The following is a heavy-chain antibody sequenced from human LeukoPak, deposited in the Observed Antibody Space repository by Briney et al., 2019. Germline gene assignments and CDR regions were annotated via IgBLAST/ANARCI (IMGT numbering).Heavy chain of an antibody. J-gene: IGHJ2*01. D-gene: IGHD6-13*01. CDR1: GGSISSSNW. V-gene: IGHV4-4*02. CDR3: ARRGEGYSSRWYRYFDL. Sequence: SETLSLTCAVSGGSISSSNWWSWVRQPPGKGLEWIGEIYHSGSTNYNPSLKSRVTISVDKSKNQFSLKLSSVTAADTAVYYCARRGEGYSSRWYRYFDLWGRGTLVTVSS. CDR2: IYHSGST.